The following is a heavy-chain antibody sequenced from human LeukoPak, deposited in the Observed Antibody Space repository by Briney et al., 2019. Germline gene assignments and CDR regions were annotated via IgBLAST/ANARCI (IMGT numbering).Heavy chain of an antibody. V-gene: IGHV3-21*01. CDR3: ARDFSGYDYNFDY. CDR2: ISSSSSYM. Sequence: GGSLRLSCAASGYTFSTYTMNWVRQAPGKGLEWVSFISSSSSYMYYADSVKGRFTISRDNTKKSLYLQMNSLRAEDTAVYYCARDFSGYDYNFDYWGQGTLVTVSS. CDR1: GYTFSTYT. J-gene: IGHJ4*02. D-gene: IGHD5-12*01.